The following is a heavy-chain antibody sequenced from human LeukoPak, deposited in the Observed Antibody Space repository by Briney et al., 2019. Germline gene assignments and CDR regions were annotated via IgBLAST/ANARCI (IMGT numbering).Heavy chain of an antibody. CDR2: INHSGST. CDR1: GGSFSGYY. V-gene: IGHV4-34*01. Sequence: SETLSLTCAVYGGSFSGYYWSWIRQPPGKGLEWIGEINHSGSTNYNPSLKSRVTISVDTSKNQFSLKLSSVTAADTAVYYCARHGSPLNFDYWGQGTLVTVSS. J-gene: IGHJ4*02. CDR3: ARHGSPLNFDY. D-gene: IGHD2-15*01.